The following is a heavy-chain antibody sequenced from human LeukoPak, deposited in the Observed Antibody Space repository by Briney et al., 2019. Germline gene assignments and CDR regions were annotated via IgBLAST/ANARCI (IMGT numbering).Heavy chain of an antibody. J-gene: IGHJ6*04. CDR2: INPNGGST. Sequence: GASVKVSCKASGYTFTSYYIHWVRQAPGQGLEWMGIINPNGGSTNYAQKFQGRVTMSRDTSTSTVYMELSSLRSEDTAVYYCAREEVGYCSSTSCQYYYGMDVWGKGTTVTVSS. CDR3: AREEVGYCSSTSCQYYYGMDV. D-gene: IGHD2-2*01. CDR1: GYTFTSYY. V-gene: IGHV1-46*01.